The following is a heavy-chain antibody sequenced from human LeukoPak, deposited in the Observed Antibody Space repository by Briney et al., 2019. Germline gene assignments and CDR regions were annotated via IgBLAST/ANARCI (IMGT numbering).Heavy chain of an antibody. CDR2: IYSGGST. Sequence: GGSLRLSCAASGFTFSSNYMSWVRQAPGKGLEWVSVIYSGGSTYYADSVKGRFTISRDNSKNTLYLQMNSLRAEDTAVYYCARDHRVGYYYYGMDVWGQGTTVTVSS. CDR3: ARDHRVGYYYYGMDV. D-gene: IGHD2-2*01. J-gene: IGHJ6*02. V-gene: IGHV3-66*01. CDR1: GFTFSSNY.